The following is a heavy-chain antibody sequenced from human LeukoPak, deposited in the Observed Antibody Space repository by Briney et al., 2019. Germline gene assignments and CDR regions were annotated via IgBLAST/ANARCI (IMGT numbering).Heavy chain of an antibody. V-gene: IGHV3-30-3*01. CDR2: ISYDGSNK. D-gene: IGHD3-3*01. Sequence: TGGSLRLSCAASGFTFSSYAMHWVRQAPGKGLEWVAVISYDGSNKYYADSVKGRFTISRDNSKNTLYLQMSSLRAEDTAVYYCARDYEDYDFWSGYYSAYYYYYGMDVWGQGTTVTVSS. CDR1: GFTFSSYA. J-gene: IGHJ6*02. CDR3: ARDYEDYDFWSGYYSAYYYYYGMDV.